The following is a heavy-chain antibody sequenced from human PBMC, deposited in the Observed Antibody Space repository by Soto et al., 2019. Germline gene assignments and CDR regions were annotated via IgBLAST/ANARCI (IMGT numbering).Heavy chain of an antibody. CDR3: PKKKGRSGYDPFDY. CDR2: ISWNSGSI. CDR1: GFTFDDYA. V-gene: IGHV3-9*01. Sequence: GGSLRLSCAASGFTFDDYAMHWVRQAPGKGLEWVSGISWNSGSIGYADSVKGRFTISSDNAKDSLYLQINSLRAEDAALYYCPKKKGRSGYDPFDYGGQGTLVTVSS. J-gene: IGHJ4*02. D-gene: IGHD5-12*01.